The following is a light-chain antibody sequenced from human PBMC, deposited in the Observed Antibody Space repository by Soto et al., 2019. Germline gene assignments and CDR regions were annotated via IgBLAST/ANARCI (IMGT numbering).Light chain of an antibody. J-gene: IGLJ1*01. CDR2: DVS. V-gene: IGLV2-18*02. Sequence: QSVLTQPPSVSGSPGQSVTISCTGTSSDVGSYNGVSWYQQPPGTAPKLMIYDVSDRPSGVPVRFSGSKSGNTASLTISGLQAEDEGDYYCSSYTSSSTYVFGTGTKVTVL. CDR1: SSDVGSYNG. CDR3: SSYTSSSTYV.